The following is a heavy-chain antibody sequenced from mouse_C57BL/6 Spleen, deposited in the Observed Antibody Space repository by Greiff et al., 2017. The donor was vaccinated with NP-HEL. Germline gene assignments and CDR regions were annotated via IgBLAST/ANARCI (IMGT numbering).Heavy chain of an antibody. CDR3: ARSELAGFAY. CDR2: INPNNGGT. J-gene: IGHJ3*01. V-gene: IGHV1-18*01. Sequence: EVQLQQSGPELVKPGASVKIPCKASGYTFTDYNMDWVQQSHGKSLEWIGDINPNNGGTIYNQKFKGKATLTVDKSSSTAYMELRSLTSEDTAVYYCARSELAGFAYWGQGTLVTVSA. CDR1: GYTFTDYN.